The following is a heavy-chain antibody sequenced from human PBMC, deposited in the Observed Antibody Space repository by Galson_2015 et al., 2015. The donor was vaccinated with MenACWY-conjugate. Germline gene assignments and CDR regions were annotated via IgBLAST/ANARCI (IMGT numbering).Heavy chain of an antibody. V-gene: IGHV4-39*07. CDR2: IYYSGST. Sequence: CAVSGDSISSTTYYWGWIRQPPGKGLEWIGSIYYSGSTYYNPSLKSRVTMSVDTSKNQFSLKLSSVTAADTAVYYCARDRWGYWFDPWGQGTRVTVSS. CDR1: GDSISSTTYY. J-gene: IGHJ5*02. CDR3: ARDRWGYWFDP. D-gene: IGHD2-21*01.